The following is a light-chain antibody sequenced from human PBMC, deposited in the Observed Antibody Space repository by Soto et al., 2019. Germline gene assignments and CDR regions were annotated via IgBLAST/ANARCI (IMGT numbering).Light chain of an antibody. V-gene: IGLV2-14*03. Sequence: QSVLTQPASVSGSPGQSITISCTGTSSDVGGYNYVSWFQQHPGKAPKLKIYEVSNRPSGVSNRFSGSKSGYTASLTISHLQAEDEADYYCTSFTSSSTWVFGGGTKVTVL. CDR2: EVS. J-gene: IGLJ3*02. CDR3: TSFTSSSTWV. CDR1: SSDVGGYNY.